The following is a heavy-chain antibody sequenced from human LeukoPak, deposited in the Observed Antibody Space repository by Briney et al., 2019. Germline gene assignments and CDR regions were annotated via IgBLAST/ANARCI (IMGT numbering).Heavy chain of an antibody. J-gene: IGHJ4*02. D-gene: IGHD3-16*01. V-gene: IGHV3-30*02. Sequence: GGSLRLSCAASGFTFRTSGMHWVRQAPGKGLEWVAFIRNDGTIKYYADSVKGRFTISRDNSKNTLYLQMNSLRAEDTAVYYCAREARLKYYFDYWGQGTLVTVSS. CDR2: IRNDGTIK. CDR1: GFTFRTSG. CDR3: AREARLKYYFDY.